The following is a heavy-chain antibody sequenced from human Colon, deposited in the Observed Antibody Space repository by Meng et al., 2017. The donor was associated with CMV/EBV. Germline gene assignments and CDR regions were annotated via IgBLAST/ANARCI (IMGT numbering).Heavy chain of an antibody. CDR1: GFSFKDHY. CDR2: TLNKYNSYTT. Sequence: GESLKISCAASGFSFKDHYMDWVRQAPGKGLQWLGSTLNKYNSYTTEYAASGKGRFTISRDDSRNLLYLQLSSLKTEDTAVYYCTRGYSGIDIYAFDIWGQGTLVTVSS. J-gene: IGHJ3*02. V-gene: IGHV3-72*01. CDR3: TRGYSGIDIYAFDI. D-gene: IGHD1-26*01.